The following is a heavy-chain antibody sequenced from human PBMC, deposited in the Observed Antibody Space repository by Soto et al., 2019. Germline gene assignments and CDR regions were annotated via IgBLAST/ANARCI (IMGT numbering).Heavy chain of an antibody. D-gene: IGHD2-2*01. Sequence: GASVKVSCKASGGTFSSYAISWVRQAPGQGLEWMGGITPIFGTANYAQKFQGRVTITADESTSTAYMELSSLRSEDTAVYYCARDTTNGMDVWGQGTTVTVSS. J-gene: IGHJ6*02. CDR3: ARDTTNGMDV. V-gene: IGHV1-69*13. CDR2: ITPIFGTA. CDR1: GGTFSSYA.